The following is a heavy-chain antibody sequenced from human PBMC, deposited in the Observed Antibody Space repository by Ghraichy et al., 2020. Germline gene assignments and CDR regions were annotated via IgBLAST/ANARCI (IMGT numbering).Heavy chain of an antibody. CDR1: GFTVSSNY. CDR2: IYSGGST. V-gene: IGHV3-66*01. Sequence: GESLNISCAASGFTVSSNYMSWVRQAPGKGLEWVSVIYSGGSTYYADSVNGRFTISRDNSKNTLYLQMNSLRAEDTAVYYCARGPGNFDYWGQGTLVTVSS. CDR3: ARGPGNFDY. J-gene: IGHJ4*02.